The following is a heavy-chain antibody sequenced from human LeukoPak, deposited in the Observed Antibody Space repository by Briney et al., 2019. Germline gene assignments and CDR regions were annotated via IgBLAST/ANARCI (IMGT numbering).Heavy chain of an antibody. D-gene: IGHD6-19*01. CDR3: ARGSSYSSGWSYYYYYYMDV. CDR1: GGSFSGYY. J-gene: IGHJ6*03. CDR2: INHSGST. V-gene: IGHV4-34*01. Sequence: PSETLSLTCAVYGGSFSGYYWSWIRQPPGKGLEWIGEINHSGSTNYNPSLKSRVTISVDTSKNQFSLKLSSVTAADTAAYYCARGSSYSSGWSYYYYYYMDVWGKGTTVTVSS.